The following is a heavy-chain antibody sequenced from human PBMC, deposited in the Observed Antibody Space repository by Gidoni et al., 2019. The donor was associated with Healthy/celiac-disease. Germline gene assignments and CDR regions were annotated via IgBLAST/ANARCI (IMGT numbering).Heavy chain of an antibody. CDR1: GFTVSSNY. CDR2: IYSVGST. Sequence: EVQLVESGGGLFQPGGSLRLSCAASGFTVSSNYLSWVRQAPGKGLEWVSVIYSVGSTYYADSVKGRFTISRHNSKNTLYLQMNSLRAEDTAVYYCARTPYYDILTGYRNEYYFDYWGQGTLVTVSS. CDR3: ARTPYYDILTGYRNEYYFDY. V-gene: IGHV3-53*04. J-gene: IGHJ4*02. D-gene: IGHD3-9*01.